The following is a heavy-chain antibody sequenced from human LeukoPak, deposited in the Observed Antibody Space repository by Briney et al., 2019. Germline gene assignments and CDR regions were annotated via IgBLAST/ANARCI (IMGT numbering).Heavy chain of an antibody. Sequence: GGSLRLSCAASGFTFNSYAMSWVRQAPGKGLEWVSAISGGGGSTYYADSVKGRFTISRDNSKNTLYLQVNSLRAEDTAVYYCAKGGKWDVTPFDYWGQGTLVTVSS. CDR2: ISGGGGST. CDR3: AKGGKWDVTPFDY. J-gene: IGHJ4*02. V-gene: IGHV3-23*01. CDR1: GFTFNSYA. D-gene: IGHD1-26*01.